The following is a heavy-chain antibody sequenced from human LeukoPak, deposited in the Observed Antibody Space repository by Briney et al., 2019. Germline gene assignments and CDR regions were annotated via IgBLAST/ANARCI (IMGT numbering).Heavy chain of an antibody. Sequence: GGSLRLSCAVSGFTVSSNYMSWVRQDPGKGLEWVSVLYSGGNTYYADSVKGRFTISRDNSKNTLYLQMNSLRAEDTAVYYCARYDGGSGPFDYWGQGTLVTVSS. V-gene: IGHV3-53*01. CDR3: ARYDGGSGPFDY. D-gene: IGHD3-10*01. CDR2: LYSGGNT. J-gene: IGHJ4*02. CDR1: GFTVSSNY.